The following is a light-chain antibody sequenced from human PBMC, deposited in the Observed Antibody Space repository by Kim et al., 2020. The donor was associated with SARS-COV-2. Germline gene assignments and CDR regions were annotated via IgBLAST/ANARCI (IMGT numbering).Light chain of an antibody. V-gene: IGKV1-39*01. J-gene: IGKJ1*01. CDR3: QQSYSTPRT. Sequence: GDRVTITCRASQSISSYLNWYQQKPGKAPKLLIYAASSLQSGVPSRFSGSGSGTDFTLTISSLQPKDFATYYCQQSYSTPRTFGQGTKVDIK. CDR2: AAS. CDR1: QSISSY.